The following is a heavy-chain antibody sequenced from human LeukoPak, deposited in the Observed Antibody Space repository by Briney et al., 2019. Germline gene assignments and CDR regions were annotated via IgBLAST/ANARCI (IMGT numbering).Heavy chain of an antibody. V-gene: IGHV3-21*04. J-gene: IGHJ4*02. CDR2: ISSSSSYI. CDR3: ARDGKRHLGYCSGGSCYSGSFSDY. CDR1: GFTFSSYS. D-gene: IGHD2-15*01. Sequence: PGGSLRLSCAASGFTFSSYSMNWVRQAPGKGLEWVSSISSSSSYIYYADSVKGRFTISRDNAKNSLYLQMNSLRAEDTALYYCARDGKRHLGYCSGGSCYSGSFSDYWGQGTLVTVSS.